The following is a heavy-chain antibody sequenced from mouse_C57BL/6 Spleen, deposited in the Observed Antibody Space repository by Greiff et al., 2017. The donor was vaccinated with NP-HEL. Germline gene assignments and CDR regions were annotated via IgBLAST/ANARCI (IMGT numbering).Heavy chain of an antibody. D-gene: IGHD1-1*01. CDR2: IYPGSGST. CDR3: ARVSSYAGTSSWFAY. J-gene: IGHJ3*01. Sequence: VQLQQSGAELVKPGASVKMSCKASGYTFTSYWITWVKQRPGQGLEWIGDIYPGSGSTNYNEKFKSKATLTVDTSSSTAYMQLSSLTSEDSAVYYGARVSSYAGTSSWFAYWGQGTLVTVSA. V-gene: IGHV1-55*01. CDR1: GYTFTSYW.